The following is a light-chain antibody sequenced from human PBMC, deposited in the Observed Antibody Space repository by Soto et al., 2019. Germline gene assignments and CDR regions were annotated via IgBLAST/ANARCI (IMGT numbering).Light chain of an antibody. Sequence: QSVLTQPPSASGSPGQSVTISCTGTSGDIGGYDYVSWYQQHPGKAPKLMIYEVTKRPLGVPDRFSGSKSGNTASLTVSGLQAEGEAGYYCSSYAGSNNPYVFGTGTKVTV. V-gene: IGLV2-8*01. CDR2: EVT. CDR1: SGDIGGYDY. CDR3: SSYAGSNNPYV. J-gene: IGLJ1*01.